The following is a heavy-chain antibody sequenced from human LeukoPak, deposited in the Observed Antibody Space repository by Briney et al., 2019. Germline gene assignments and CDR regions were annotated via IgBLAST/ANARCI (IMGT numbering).Heavy chain of an antibody. Sequence: PSQTLSLTCTVSGGSISSGAYCWSWIRQTPGKGLECIGYVCDTGSPFYTPSLKSRVTISVDKSRNQFSLKLSSVTAADTAVYYCARGGPYSGSYYPKDYYMDVWGKGTTVTVSS. CDR3: ARGGPYSGSYYPKDYYMDV. J-gene: IGHJ6*03. CDR1: GGSISSGAYC. CDR2: VCDTGSP. V-gene: IGHV4-30-2*01. D-gene: IGHD1-26*01.